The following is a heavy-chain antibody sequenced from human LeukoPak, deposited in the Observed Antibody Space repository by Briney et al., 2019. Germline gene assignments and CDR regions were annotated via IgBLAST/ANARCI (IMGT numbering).Heavy chain of an antibody. V-gene: IGHV4-34*01. J-gene: IGHJ5*02. D-gene: IGHD3-3*01. CDR2: INHSGST. CDR3: ARGLSGYYSP. CDR1: GGSFSGYY. Sequence: SETLSLTCAVYGGSFSGYYWSWIRQPPGKGLEWIGEINHSGSTNYNPSFKSRVTISVDTSKNQFSLKLSSVTAADTAVYYCARGLSGYYSPWGQGTLVTVSS.